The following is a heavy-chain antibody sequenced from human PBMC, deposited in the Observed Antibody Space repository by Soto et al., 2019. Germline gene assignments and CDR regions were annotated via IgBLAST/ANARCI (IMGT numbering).Heavy chain of an antibody. CDR3: ARSSHSTVTTCDY. D-gene: IGHD4-17*01. J-gene: IGHJ4*02. V-gene: IGHV4-31*03. CDR1: GGSISSGGYY. Sequence: QVQLQASGPGLVKPSQTLSLTCTVSGGSISSGGYYWSWIRQHPGKGLEWIGYIYYSGSTYYNPSLKSRVTISVDTSKTQFSLKLSSVTAADTAVYYCARSSHSTVTTCDYWGQGTLVTVSS. CDR2: IYYSGST.